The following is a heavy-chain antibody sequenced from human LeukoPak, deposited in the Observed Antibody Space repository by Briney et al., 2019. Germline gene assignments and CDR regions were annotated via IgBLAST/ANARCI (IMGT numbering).Heavy chain of an antibody. V-gene: IGHV3-9*01. J-gene: IGHJ6*02. CDR3: AKSSGSYYYYGMDV. D-gene: IGHD2-15*01. CDR2: ISWNSGSI. Sequence: GGSLRLSCAASGFTFDDYAMHWVRQAPGKGLEWVSGISWNSGSIGYADSVKGRFTISRDNAKNSLYLQMNSLRAEDTALYYCAKSSGSYYYYGMDVWGQGTTVTDSS. CDR1: GFTFDDYA.